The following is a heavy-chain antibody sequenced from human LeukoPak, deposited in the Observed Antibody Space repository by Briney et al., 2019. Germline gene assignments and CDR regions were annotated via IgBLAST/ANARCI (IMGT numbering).Heavy chain of an antibody. CDR2: INPNGGGT. D-gene: IGHD1-26*01. V-gene: IGHV1-2*02. J-gene: IGHJ6*03. Sequence: ASVKVSCTVSGYTFSAYYMHWVRQAPGQGLEWMGWINPNGGGTNYAKKFQGRVTMTRDTSISTAYMELSRLRSDDTAVYYCARDGVGAESHYYYYYYMDVWGKGTTVTVSS. CDR3: ARDGVGAESHYYYYYYMDV. CDR1: GYTFSAYY.